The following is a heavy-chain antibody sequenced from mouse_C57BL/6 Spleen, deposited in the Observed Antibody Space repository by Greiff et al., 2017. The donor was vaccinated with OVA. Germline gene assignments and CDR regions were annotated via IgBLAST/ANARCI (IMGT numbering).Heavy chain of an antibody. J-gene: IGHJ3*01. Sequence: VQLQQPGAELVKPGASVKMSCKASGYTFTSYWITWVKQRPGQGLAWIGDIYPGSGSTNYNEKFKSKATLTVDTSSSTAYLQLSSLTSEDSAVYYCARFTAQAPWFAYWGQGTLVTVSA. CDR2: IYPGSGST. CDR1: GYTFTSYW. CDR3: ARFTAQAPWFAY. V-gene: IGHV1-55*01. D-gene: IGHD3-2*02.